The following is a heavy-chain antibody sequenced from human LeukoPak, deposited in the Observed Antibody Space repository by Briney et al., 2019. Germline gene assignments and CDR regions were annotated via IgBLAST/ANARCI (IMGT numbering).Heavy chain of an antibody. J-gene: IGHJ4*02. Sequence: SETLSLTCTISGDSTNTYFWSWIRQPPGKGLEWIGYIYYTGTTNYNPSLKSRVTISVDTSKNQFSLKLSSVTAADTAVYYCARAVVGGSYFFDYWGQGTLVTVSS. D-gene: IGHD1-26*01. CDR2: IYYTGTT. CDR1: GDSTNTYF. CDR3: ARAVVGGSYFFDY. V-gene: IGHV4-59*01.